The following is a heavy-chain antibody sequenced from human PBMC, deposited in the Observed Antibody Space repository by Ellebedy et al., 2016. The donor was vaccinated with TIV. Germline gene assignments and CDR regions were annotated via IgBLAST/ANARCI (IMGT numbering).Heavy chain of an antibody. J-gene: IGHJ4*02. V-gene: IGHV3-53*01. Sequence: GESLKISCAASGFAVNSYYITWVRQAPGKGLDWVSVIFTSDVTSYTDSVRGRFTISRDTYKNTVNLQMNSLRVEDTAIYYCAVVDFCWGQGTLVTVSS. CDR1: GFAVNSYY. CDR3: AVVDFC. D-gene: IGHD2-15*01. CDR2: IFTSDVT.